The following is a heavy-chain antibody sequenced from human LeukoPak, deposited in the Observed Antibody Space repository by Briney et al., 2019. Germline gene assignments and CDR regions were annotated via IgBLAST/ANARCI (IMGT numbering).Heavy chain of an antibody. Sequence: GASVKVSCKASEYMFTNYYMHWVRQAPGQGLEWMGVINPSGASTSYAQKFQGRVTMSRDTSTSTVYMELYSLRSQDTAVYYCARDGSSSWPYFEYWGQGTLVTVSS. J-gene: IGHJ4*02. D-gene: IGHD6-13*01. CDR1: EYMFTNYY. CDR2: INPSGAST. V-gene: IGHV1-46*01. CDR3: ARDGSSSWPYFEY.